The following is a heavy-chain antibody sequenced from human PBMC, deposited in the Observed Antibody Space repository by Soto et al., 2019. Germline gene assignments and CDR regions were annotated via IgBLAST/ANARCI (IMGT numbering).Heavy chain of an antibody. V-gene: IGHV4-59*12. Sequence: SETLSLTCTVSGGSISSYYWSWIRQPPGKGLEWIGYIYYSGSTNYNPSLKSRVTISVDTSKNQFSLKLSLKLSSVTAADTAVYYCAREGGYYHYFDYWGQGALVTVSS. CDR2: IYYSGST. J-gene: IGHJ4*02. CDR1: GGSISSYY. CDR3: AREGGYYHYFDY. D-gene: IGHD1-26*01.